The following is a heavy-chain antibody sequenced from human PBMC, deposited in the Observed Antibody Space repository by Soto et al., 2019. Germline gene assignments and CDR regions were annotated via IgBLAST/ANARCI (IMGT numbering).Heavy chain of an antibody. CDR1: GYTFTSYG. D-gene: IGHD3-9*01. CDR2: VSAYNGNT. V-gene: IGHV1-18*04. CDR3: ARARFYDILTGPKDYYYGMDV. Sequence: GASVKVSCKASGYTFTSYGISWVRQAPGQGLEWMGWVSAYNGNTNYAQKLQGRVTMTTDTSTSTAYMELRSLRSDDTAVYYCARARFYDILTGPKDYYYGMDVWGQGTTVTVSS. J-gene: IGHJ6*02.